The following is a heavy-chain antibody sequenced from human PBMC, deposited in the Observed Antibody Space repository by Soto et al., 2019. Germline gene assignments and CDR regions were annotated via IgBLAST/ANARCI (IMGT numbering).Heavy chain of an antibody. Sequence: GGSLRLSCAASGFTFSSYAMSWVRQAPGKGLEWVSAISGSGGSTYYADSVKGRFTISRDNSKNTLYLQMNSLRAEDTAVYYCAKDFASGSGWLGYFDYWGQGTLVTVSS. CDR3: AKDFASGSGWLGYFDY. J-gene: IGHJ4*02. D-gene: IGHD6-19*01. CDR2: ISGSGGST. V-gene: IGHV3-23*01. CDR1: GFTFSSYA.